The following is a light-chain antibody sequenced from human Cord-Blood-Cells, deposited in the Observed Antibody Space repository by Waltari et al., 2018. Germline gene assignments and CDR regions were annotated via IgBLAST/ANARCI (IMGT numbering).Light chain of an antibody. V-gene: IGLV2-14*01. Sequence: QSALTQPASVSGSPGQSITISCTGTSSDVGGYNYVAWYQQHPGKAPKLMIYEVSNRPSGVSNRFSGSKSGKTASLTISGVQAEDEADYYCSSYTSSSTVVFGGGTKLTAL. J-gene: IGLJ2*01. CDR2: EVS. CDR1: SSDVGGYNY. CDR3: SSYTSSSTVV.